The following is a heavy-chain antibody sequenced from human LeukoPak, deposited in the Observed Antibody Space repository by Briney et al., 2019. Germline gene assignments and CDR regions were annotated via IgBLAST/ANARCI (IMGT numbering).Heavy chain of an antibody. CDR3: ARVRASVRYYFDY. Sequence: KASETLSLTCTVSGDSISSYYWSWIRQPPGKGLEWIGYIYYSGSTNYNPSLKSRVTISVDTSKNQFSLKLSSVTAAHTAVYYCARVRASVRYYFDYWGQGTLVTVSS. CDR2: IYYSGST. J-gene: IGHJ4*02. CDR1: GDSISSYY. D-gene: IGHD3-10*01. V-gene: IGHV4-59*01.